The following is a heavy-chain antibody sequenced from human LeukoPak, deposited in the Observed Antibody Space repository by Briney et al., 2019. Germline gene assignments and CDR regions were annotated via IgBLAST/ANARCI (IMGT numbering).Heavy chain of an antibody. D-gene: IGHD6-19*01. J-gene: IGHJ6*02. Sequence: PGGSLRLSCAASGFTFSSYAMSWVRQAPGKGLEWVSAISGSGGSTYYADSVKGRFTISRDNSKNTLYLQMNSLRAEDTAVYYCAKGSVARRGIYYYYYYGMDVWGQGTTVTFSS. CDR2: ISGSGGST. CDR1: GFTFSSYA. CDR3: AKGSVARRGIYYYYYYGMDV. V-gene: IGHV3-23*01.